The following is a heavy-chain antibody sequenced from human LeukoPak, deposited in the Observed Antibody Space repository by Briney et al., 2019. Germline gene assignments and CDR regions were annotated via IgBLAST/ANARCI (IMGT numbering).Heavy chain of an antibody. D-gene: IGHD6-6*01. Sequence: ASVKVSCKASGYTFISYDINWVRQATGQGLEWMGWMNPNSGNTGYAQKFQGRVTMTSNTSISTAYMELSSLRSEDTAVYYCARGVQLPAVYSYYGMDVWGQGTTVTVSS. V-gene: IGHV1-8*01. J-gene: IGHJ6*02. CDR3: ARGVQLPAVYSYYGMDV. CDR2: MNPNSGNT. CDR1: GYTFISYD.